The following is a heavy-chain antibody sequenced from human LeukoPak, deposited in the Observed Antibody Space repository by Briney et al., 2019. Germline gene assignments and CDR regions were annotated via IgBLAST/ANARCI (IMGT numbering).Heavy chain of an antibody. D-gene: IGHD5-18*01. CDR1: GFTFSNYS. Sequence: GGSLRLSCAASGFTFSNYSMNWVRQAPGKGLEWVSSLSSSSSYIDYADSVKGRFTISRDNAKNSVFLRMHSLRAEDTAVYYCVRDADGYSYGYEHWGQGTLVTVSS. V-gene: IGHV3-21*01. J-gene: IGHJ4*02. CDR2: LSSSSSYI. CDR3: VRDADGYSYGYEH.